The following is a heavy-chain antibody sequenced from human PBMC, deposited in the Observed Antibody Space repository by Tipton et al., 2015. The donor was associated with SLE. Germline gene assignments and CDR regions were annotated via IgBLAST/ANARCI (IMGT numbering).Heavy chain of an antibody. D-gene: IGHD6-6*01. V-gene: IGHV4-4*09. CDR2: IYTSGST. Sequence: LRLSCTVSGGSISSYYWSWIRQPPGKGLEWIGYIYTSGSTNYNPSLKSRVTISVDTSKNQFSLKLSSVTAADTAVYYCARGGSSVYWYFDLWGRGTLVTVSS. CDR1: GGSISSYY. CDR3: ARGGSSVYWYFDL. J-gene: IGHJ2*01.